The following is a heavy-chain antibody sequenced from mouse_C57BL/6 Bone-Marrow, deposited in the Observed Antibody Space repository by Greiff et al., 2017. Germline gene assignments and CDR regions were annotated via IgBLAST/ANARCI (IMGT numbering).Heavy chain of an antibody. V-gene: IGHV5-4*01. Sequence: EVQVVESGGGLVKPGGSLKLSCAASGFTFSSYAMSWVRQTPEKRLEWVATISDGGSYTYYPDNVKGRFTISRDNAKNNLYLQMSHLKSEDTAMYYCARVIYYGLWFAYWGRGTLVTVSA. D-gene: IGHD2-1*01. CDR2: ISDGGSYT. J-gene: IGHJ3*01. CDR3: ARVIYYGLWFAY. CDR1: GFTFSSYA.